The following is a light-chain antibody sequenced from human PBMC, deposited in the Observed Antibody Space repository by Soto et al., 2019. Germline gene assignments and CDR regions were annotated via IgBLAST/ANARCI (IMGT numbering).Light chain of an antibody. V-gene: IGKV1D-8*03. Sequence: VIWMTQSPSLLSASTGDRVTISCRMSQGISSYLAWYQQKPGKAPELLIYAASTLQSGVPSRFSGSGSGTDFTLTISSLEPEDFAVYYCQQRSNWPPLLTFGGGTKVEIK. J-gene: IGKJ4*01. CDR2: AAS. CDR3: QQRSNWPPLLT. CDR1: QGISSY.